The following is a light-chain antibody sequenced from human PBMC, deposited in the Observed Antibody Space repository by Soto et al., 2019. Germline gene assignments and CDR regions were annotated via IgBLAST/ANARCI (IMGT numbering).Light chain of an antibody. J-gene: IGLJ3*02. CDR2: EVS. V-gene: IGLV2-8*01. Sequence: QSALTQPPSASGSPGQSVAISCTGTSSDVGGYNYVSWYQHHPGKAPKLMIYEVSKRPSGVPDRFSGSKSGNTASLTGSGLQDEDEADYYCNSYAGNNWVFGGGTKLTVL. CDR1: SSDVGGYNY. CDR3: NSYAGNNWV.